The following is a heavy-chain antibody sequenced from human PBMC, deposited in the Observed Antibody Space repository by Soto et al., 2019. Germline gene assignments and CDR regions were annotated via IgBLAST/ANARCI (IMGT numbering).Heavy chain of an antibody. V-gene: IGHV1-69*13. CDR2: IIPIFGTA. D-gene: IGHD3-3*01. CDR1: GGTFSSYA. Sequence: SVKVSCKASGGTFSSYAISWVRQAPGQGLEWMGGIIPIFGTADYAQKFQGRVTITADESTSTAYMELSSLRSEDTAVYYCASRGPFRFLEWLPPSSDYYYGMAVWGQGTTVTVSS. J-gene: IGHJ6*02. CDR3: ASRGPFRFLEWLPPSSDYYYGMAV.